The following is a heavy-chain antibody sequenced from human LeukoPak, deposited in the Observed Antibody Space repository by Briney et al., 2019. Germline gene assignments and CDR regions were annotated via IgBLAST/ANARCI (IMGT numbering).Heavy chain of an antibody. CDR2: ISWNSGSI. Sequence: GGSLRLSCAASGFTFDDYAMHWVRQAPGKGLEWVSGISWNSGSIGYADSAKGRFTISRDNAKNSLYLQMNSLRAEDTALYYCAKDIATGNRLYYLDYWGLGTLVTVSS. V-gene: IGHV3-9*01. CDR1: GFTFDDYA. J-gene: IGHJ4*02. CDR3: AKDIATGNRLYYLDY. D-gene: IGHD1-14*01.